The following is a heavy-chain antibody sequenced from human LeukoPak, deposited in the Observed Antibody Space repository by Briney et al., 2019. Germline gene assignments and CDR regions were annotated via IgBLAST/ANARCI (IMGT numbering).Heavy chain of an antibody. CDR3: TRHSDTYCSRANCYVDNFYGLDV. J-gene: IGHJ6*02. CDR1: GFTFSGSA. CDR2: IRSRANSYVT. D-gene: IGHD2-2*01. V-gene: IGHV3-73*01. Sequence: GGSLRLSCAASGFTFSGSAIHWVRQASGKGLEWVGRIRSRANSYVTAYAAAVTGRFIISRGDSSDTAYLQMNSLTTEDTAVYYCTRHSDTYCSRANCYVDNFYGLDVWGQGTRVTVSS.